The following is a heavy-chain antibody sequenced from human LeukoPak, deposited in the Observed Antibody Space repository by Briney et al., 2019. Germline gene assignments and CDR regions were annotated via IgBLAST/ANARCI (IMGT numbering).Heavy chain of an antibody. Sequence: GGSLRLSCAVSGFSVSSNYMSWVRQAPGKGLEWVSVIYSGGRTYYADSVKGRFTISRDNSKNTLYLQMNSLRAEDTAVYYCARPSRDGYRYTFDYWGQGILVTVSS. J-gene: IGHJ4*02. CDR2: IYSGGRT. V-gene: IGHV3-66*01. CDR3: ARPSRDGYRYTFDY. D-gene: IGHD5-24*01. CDR1: GFSVSSNY.